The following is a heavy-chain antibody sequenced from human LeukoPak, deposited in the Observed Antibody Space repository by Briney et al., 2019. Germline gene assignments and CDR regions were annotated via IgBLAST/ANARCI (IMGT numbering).Heavy chain of an antibody. Sequence: GGSLRLSCVVSGFAFGVHAMSWVRQAPGKGPEWVATIGSWADLFYAASVKGRFTISRDDPRNTVWLQMNSLRAEDTALYYCAKDWTPHNRVYDCLDAWGQGTQVTVSS. CDR1: GFAFGVHA. V-gene: IGHV3-23*01. D-gene: IGHD3-16*01. CDR3: AKDWTPHNRVYDCLDA. J-gene: IGHJ5*02. CDR2: IGSWADL.